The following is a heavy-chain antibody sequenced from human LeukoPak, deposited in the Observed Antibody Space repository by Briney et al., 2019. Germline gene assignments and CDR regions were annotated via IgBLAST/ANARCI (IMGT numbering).Heavy chain of an antibody. Sequence: TGGSLRLSCAASGFTLSSYCMNWVRQAPGKGLEWVANIKQDGSEKYYVDSVKGRFTSSRDNAKNSLYLQMNSLRAEDTAVYYCARVQWELRGVGSYFDYWGQGTLVTVSS. CDR1: GFTLSSYC. CDR2: IKQDGSEK. V-gene: IGHV3-7*01. CDR3: ARVQWELRGVGSYFDY. D-gene: IGHD1-26*01. J-gene: IGHJ4*02.